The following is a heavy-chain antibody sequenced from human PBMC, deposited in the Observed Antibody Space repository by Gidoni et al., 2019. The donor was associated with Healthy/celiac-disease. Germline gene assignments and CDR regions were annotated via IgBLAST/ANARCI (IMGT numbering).Heavy chain of an antibody. Sequence: STYYNPPLKSRVTISVDTSKNQFSLKLSSVTAADTAVYYCARQRKNIVVVVAATGTTFDYWGQGTLVTVSS. CDR3: ARQRKNIVVVVAATGTTFDY. D-gene: IGHD2-15*01. V-gene: IGHV4-39*01. J-gene: IGHJ4*02. CDR2: ST.